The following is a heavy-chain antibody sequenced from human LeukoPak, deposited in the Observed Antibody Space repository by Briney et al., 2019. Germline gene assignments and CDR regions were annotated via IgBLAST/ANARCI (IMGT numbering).Heavy chain of an antibody. J-gene: IGHJ3*02. D-gene: IGHD3-10*01. CDR2: ISSSGSTI. Sequence: GGSLRLSCAASGFTFSSYAMSWVRQAPGKGLEWVSYISSSGSTIYYADSVKGRFTISRDNAKNSLYLQMNSLRAEDTAVYYCARTKYYYGSGAFDIWGQGTMVTVSS. CDR3: ARTKYYYGSGAFDI. CDR1: GFTFSSYA. V-gene: IGHV3-48*04.